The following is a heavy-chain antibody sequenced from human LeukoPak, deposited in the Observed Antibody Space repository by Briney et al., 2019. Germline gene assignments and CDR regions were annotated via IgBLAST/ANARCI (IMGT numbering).Heavy chain of an antibody. D-gene: IGHD6-13*01. CDR2: TYYRSKWYN. J-gene: IGHJ4*02. CDR3: AGDRGVGAAVFFDY. Sequence: SQTLSLTCAISGDNVSSNSATWNWIRQSPSRGLEWLGRTYYRSKWYNDYAVSVKSRMTIIPDTSKNQFSLQLNSVTPDDTALYYCAGDRGVGAAVFFDYWGLGTLVAVSS. CDR1: GDNVSSNSAT. V-gene: IGHV6-1*01.